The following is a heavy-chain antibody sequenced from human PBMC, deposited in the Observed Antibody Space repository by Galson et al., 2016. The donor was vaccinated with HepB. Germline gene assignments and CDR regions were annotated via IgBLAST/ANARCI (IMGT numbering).Heavy chain of an antibody. Sequence: SLRLSCAASGFSFSWYDMHWVRQGTGKGLEWVSSIGSAGDIYYSDSVKGRFTISRDNSKDSLYLQMDSLGAGDTAVYFCARARYSSAWPYAFDVWGQGTTVTVSS. CDR3: ARARYSSAWPYAFDV. J-gene: IGHJ3*01. D-gene: IGHD6-19*01. CDR1: GFSFSWYD. V-gene: IGHV3-13*04. CDR2: IGSAGDI.